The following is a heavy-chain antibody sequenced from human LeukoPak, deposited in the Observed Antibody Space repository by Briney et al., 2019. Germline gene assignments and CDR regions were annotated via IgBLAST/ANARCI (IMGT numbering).Heavy chain of an antibody. D-gene: IGHD1-1*01. CDR3: ARRGTGGRSVDC. CDR2: IYSTGST. Sequence: SETLSLTCTVSGGSISSSSFYWGWIRQPPRKGLEWIGTIYSTGSTYYNPSLKSRVTISVDTSKNKFYLRLSSVTAADTAVYYCARRGTGGRSVDCWGQGTLVTVSS. V-gene: IGHV4-39*01. J-gene: IGHJ4*02. CDR1: GGSISSSSFY.